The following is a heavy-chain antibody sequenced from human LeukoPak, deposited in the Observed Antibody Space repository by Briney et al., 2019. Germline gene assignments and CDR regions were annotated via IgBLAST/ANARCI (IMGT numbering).Heavy chain of an antibody. V-gene: IGHV4-34*01. CDR1: GGSFSGYY. Sequence: SETLSLTCAVYGGSFSGYYWSWIRQPPGKGLEWIGEINHSGSTNYNPSLTSRVTISVDTSKNQFSLKLSSVTAADTAVYYCARGQRAPSLSFGVVMPYYYYYMDVWGKGTTVTVSS. J-gene: IGHJ6*03. CDR3: ARGQRAPSLSFGVVMPYYYYYMDV. D-gene: IGHD3-3*01. CDR2: INHSGST.